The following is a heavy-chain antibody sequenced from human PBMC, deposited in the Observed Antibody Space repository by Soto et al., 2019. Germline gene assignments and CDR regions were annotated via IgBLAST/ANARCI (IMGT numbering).Heavy chain of an antibody. CDR2: ISAHNGNT. V-gene: IGHV1-18*01. D-gene: IGHD1-1*01. CDR3: ARGRYGYY. Sequence: QVHLVQSGAEVKKPGASVKVSCKGSGYAFTTYGITWVRQAPGQGLEWMGWISAHNGNTNYAQKLQGRGTVTRDTSTSTAYMELRRLRSDDTAVYYCARGRYGYYWGQGALVTVSS. J-gene: IGHJ4*02. CDR1: GYAFTTYG.